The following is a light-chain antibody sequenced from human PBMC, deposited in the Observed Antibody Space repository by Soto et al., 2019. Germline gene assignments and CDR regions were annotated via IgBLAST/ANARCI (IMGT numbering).Light chain of an antibody. CDR3: CSYAGISRV. CDR1: SAGGFDY. J-gene: IGLJ3*02. CDR2: DVN. Sequence: QSALTQPRSVSGSPGQSVTISCTGASAGGFDYVSWYQQHPGRAPELVIHDVNRRPSGVPDRFSGSKSGNTASLAISGLQAEDEADYYCCSYAGISRVFGGGTKLTVL. V-gene: IGLV2-11*01.